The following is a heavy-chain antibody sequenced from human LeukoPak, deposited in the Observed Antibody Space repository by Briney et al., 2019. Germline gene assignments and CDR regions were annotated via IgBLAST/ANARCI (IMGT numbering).Heavy chain of an antibody. J-gene: IGHJ4*02. D-gene: IGHD3-3*01. CDR1: GFTFSSYA. V-gene: IGHV3-64*01. Sequence: GGSLRLSCAASGFTFSSYAMHWVRQAPGKGLEYVSAISSNGGSTYYASSVKGRFTISRDNSKNTLYLQMGSLRAEDMAVYYCARDPETYYDFWSGSNHLDYWGQGTLVTVSS. CDR2: ISSNGGST. CDR3: ARDPETYYDFWSGSNHLDY.